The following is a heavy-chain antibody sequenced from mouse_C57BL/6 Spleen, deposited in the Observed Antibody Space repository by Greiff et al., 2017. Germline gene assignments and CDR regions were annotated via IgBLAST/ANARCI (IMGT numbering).Heavy chain of an antibody. CDR3: ARHGSSYRYYFAY. J-gene: IGHJ2*01. Sequence: VQLQQSGAELVKPGASVKISCKASGYAFSSYWLNWVKQRPGKGLEWLGQIYPGDGDTNYNGKFKGKATLTADNSSSTAYMQLSNPTSEDPAVYFCARHGSSYRYYFAYWGQGTTLTVSS. D-gene: IGHD1-1*01. V-gene: IGHV1-80*01. CDR2: IYPGDGDT. CDR1: GYAFSSYW.